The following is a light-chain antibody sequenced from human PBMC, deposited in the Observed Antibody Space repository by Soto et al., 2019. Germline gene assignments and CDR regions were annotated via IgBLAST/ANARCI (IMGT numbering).Light chain of an antibody. J-gene: IGKJ5*01. Sequence: EVVLTQSPGTLSLSPGERATLSCRASQSVSSSYLAWYQQKPGQAPRVLIYGASNRATGIPDRFSGSGSGTDFTLTITRLEPEDFAVYFCQQYGSSPRTFGQGTRLEVK. CDR3: QQYGSSPRT. V-gene: IGKV3-20*01. CDR2: GAS. CDR1: QSVSSSY.